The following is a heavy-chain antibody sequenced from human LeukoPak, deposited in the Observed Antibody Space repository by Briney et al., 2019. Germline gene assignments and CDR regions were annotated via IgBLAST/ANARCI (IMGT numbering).Heavy chain of an antibody. CDR3: ARSGYYYDSSGFDY. CDR2: IYPGDSDT. Sequence: GESLKISCKASGYRFTTYWIGWVRQMPGKGLEWMGFIYPGDSDTRYSPSFQGQVTISADKSISTAYLQWSSLKASDTAMYYCARSGYYYDSSGFDYWGQGTLVTVSS. J-gene: IGHJ4*02. CDR1: GYRFTTYW. V-gene: IGHV5-51*01. D-gene: IGHD3-22*01.